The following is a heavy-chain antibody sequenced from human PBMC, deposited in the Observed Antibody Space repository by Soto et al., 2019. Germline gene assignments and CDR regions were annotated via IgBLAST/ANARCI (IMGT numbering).Heavy chain of an antibody. CDR3: VRDTQVLRYLGGVSPYYYGMDV. CDR1: GDNCTCYF. D-gene: IGHD3-3*01. V-gene: IGHV1-46*01. CDR2: INPHGGST. Sequence: ASVKVAWKAPGDNCTCYFINWVRQAPGQGLEWMGVINPHGGSTAYAQKFKGRVTLTRDTSTSTAYMELRSLRSDDTAVYYCVRDTQVLRYLGGVSPYYYGMDVWGQGTTVTVSS. J-gene: IGHJ6*02.